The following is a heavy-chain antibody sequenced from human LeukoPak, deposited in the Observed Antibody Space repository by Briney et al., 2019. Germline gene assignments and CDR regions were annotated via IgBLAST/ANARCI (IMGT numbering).Heavy chain of an antibody. CDR2: INAGNGNT. CDR1: GGTFSSYA. Sequence: ASVKVSCKASGGTFSSYAISWVRQAPGQGLEWMGWINAGNGNTKYSQKFQGRVTITRDTSASTAYMELSSLRSEDTAVYYCARSFSDAFDIWGQGTMVTVSS. J-gene: IGHJ3*02. V-gene: IGHV1-3*01. CDR3: ARSFSDAFDI. D-gene: IGHD3-16*02.